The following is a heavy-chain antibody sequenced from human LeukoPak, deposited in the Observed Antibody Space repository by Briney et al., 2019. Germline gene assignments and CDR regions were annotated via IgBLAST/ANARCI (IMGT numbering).Heavy chain of an antibody. D-gene: IGHD3-22*01. CDR2: IYYSGST. V-gene: IGHV4-39*01. CDR3: ARLYYDSSGYYQICYFDY. J-gene: IGHJ4*02. Sequence: SETLSLTCTVSGGSINSSSYYWGCIRQPPGKGLEWIGSIYYSGSTYYNPSLKSRVTISVDTSKNQFSLNLSSVTAADTAVYYCARLYYDSSGYYQICYFDYWGQATLVTVSS. CDR1: GGSINSSSYY.